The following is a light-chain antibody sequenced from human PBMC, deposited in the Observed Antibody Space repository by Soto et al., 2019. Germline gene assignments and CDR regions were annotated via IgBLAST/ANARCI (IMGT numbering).Light chain of an antibody. CDR3: QQSYMDPIT. J-gene: IGKJ5*01. CDR2: DAS. CDR1: QSISTY. Sequence: DIQMTQSPSSLSSSVEDIFTITCRASQSISTYLNWYQKKPGKAPNLLIYDASRLQSGVPSRFSGSGGGTDFTPSISSVQPEDFATYFCQQSYMDPITFGQGTRLEI. V-gene: IGKV1-39*01.